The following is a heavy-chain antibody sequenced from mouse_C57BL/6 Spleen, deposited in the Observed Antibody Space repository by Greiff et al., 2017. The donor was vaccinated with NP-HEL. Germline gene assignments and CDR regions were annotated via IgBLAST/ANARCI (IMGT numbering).Heavy chain of an antibody. CDR3: ARQDWDYAMDY. Sequence: EVQRVESGGGLVKPGGSLKLSCAASGFTFSDYGMHWVRQAPEKGLAWVAYISSGSSTIYYADTVKGRFTISRDNAKNTLFLQMTSLRSEDTAMYYCARQDWDYAMDYWGQGTSVTVSS. CDR1: GFTFSDYG. D-gene: IGHD4-1*01. J-gene: IGHJ4*01. CDR2: ISSGSSTI. V-gene: IGHV5-17*01.